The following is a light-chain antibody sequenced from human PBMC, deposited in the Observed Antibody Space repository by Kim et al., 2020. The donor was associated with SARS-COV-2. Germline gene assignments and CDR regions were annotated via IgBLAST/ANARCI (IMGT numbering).Light chain of an antibody. Sequence: GQEVHISYTGSSSNIGAGYDVHWYHQLPGTAPKLLIFGNSNRPSGVPDRFSGSKSGTSASLAVTGLQAEDEAVYYCQSFDNNLNWVFGGGTQLTVL. CDR3: QSFDNNLNWV. V-gene: IGLV1-40*01. J-gene: IGLJ3*02. CDR1: SSNIGAGYD. CDR2: GNS.